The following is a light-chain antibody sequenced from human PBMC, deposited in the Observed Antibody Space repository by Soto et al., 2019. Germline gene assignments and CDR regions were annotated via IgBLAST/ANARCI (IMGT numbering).Light chain of an antibody. V-gene: IGKV3-20*01. CDR1: QSVSSNN. J-gene: IGKJ5*01. CDR3: QQYGDSRSIT. Sequence: EIVLTQSPGTLSLSPGERATLSCRASQSVSSNNLAWYQQRPGQAPRVVIYGASTRATGIPERFSGSGSGTDFTLTISRLEPEDFAVYYCQQYGDSRSITFGQGTRLEIK. CDR2: GAS.